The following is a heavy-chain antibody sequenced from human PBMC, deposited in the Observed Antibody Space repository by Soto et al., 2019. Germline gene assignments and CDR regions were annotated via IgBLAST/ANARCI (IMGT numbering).Heavy chain of an antibody. V-gene: IGHV4-59*01. D-gene: IGHD1-1*01. CDR2: IHVTGNT. J-gene: IGHJ4*02. Sequence: PSETLSLTCTVSGGSTNNYLWSWIRQTPGDGLEWIGYIHVTGNTYHNPSLKSPVTISIDASKTQFFLTLTSVTAADTAVYYCARGQLFARYQPFDAWGRGILVTVYS. CDR3: ARGQLFARYQPFDA. CDR1: GGSTNNYL.